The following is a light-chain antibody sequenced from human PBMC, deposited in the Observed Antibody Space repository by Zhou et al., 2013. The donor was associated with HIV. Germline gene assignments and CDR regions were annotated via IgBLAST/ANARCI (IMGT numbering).Light chain of an antibody. CDR3: LQYNTAPRT. Sequence: DIQLTQSPSFLSASVGDRVTITCRASQGISSYLAWFQQKPGKAPKSLIYAAFNLESGVPSRFSGGGSGSGTDYTLTISNLQPEDSATYYCLQYNTAPRTFGGGT. CDR1: QGISSY. J-gene: IGKJ4*01. V-gene: IGKV1-16*01. CDR2: AAF.